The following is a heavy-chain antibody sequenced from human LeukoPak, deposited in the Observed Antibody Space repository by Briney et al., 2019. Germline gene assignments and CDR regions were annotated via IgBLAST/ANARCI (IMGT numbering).Heavy chain of an antibody. D-gene: IGHD5-18*01. V-gene: IGHV4-38-2*02. Sequence: SETLSLTCTVSGYSISSGYYWGWIRQPPGKGLEWIGSIYHSGSTYYNPSLKSRVTISVDTSKNQFSLKLSSVTAADTAVYYCARDALRGYSYGWDPNWFDPWGQGTLVTVSS. CDR2: IYHSGST. J-gene: IGHJ5*02. CDR3: ARDALRGYSYGWDPNWFDP. CDR1: GYSISSGYY.